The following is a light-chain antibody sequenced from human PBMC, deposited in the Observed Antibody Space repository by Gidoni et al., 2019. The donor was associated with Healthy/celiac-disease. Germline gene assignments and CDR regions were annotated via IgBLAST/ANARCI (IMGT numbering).Light chain of an antibody. J-gene: IGKJ1*01. CDR1: QSISSY. V-gene: IGKV1-39*01. Sequence: IQMTQSPSSLSASVGDRVTITCRARQSISSYLNWYQQKPGKAPKLLIYATSTFQSGVPSRFSGSGSGTDFTLTITSLQPEDFATYYCQQSYSTPRTFGQGTRVDI. CDR2: ATS. CDR3: QQSYSTPRT.